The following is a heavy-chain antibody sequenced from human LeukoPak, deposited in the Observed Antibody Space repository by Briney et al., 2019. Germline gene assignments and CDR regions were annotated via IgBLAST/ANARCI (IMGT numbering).Heavy chain of an antibody. J-gene: IGHJ3*02. V-gene: IGHV3-30*02. CDR1: GFTFSSYG. CDR3: AKSGRYCSSTSCYFAFDI. CDR2: IRYDGSNK. D-gene: IGHD2-2*01. Sequence: PGGSLRLSCAASGFTFSSYGMHWVRQAPGKGLEWVAFIRYDGSNKYYADSVKGRFTISRDNSKNTLYLQMNSLRAEDTAVYYCAKSGRYCSSTSCYFAFDIWGQGTMVTVSS.